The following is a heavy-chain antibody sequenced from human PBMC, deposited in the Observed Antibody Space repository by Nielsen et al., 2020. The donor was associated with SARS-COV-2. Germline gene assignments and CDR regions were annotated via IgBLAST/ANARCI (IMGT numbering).Heavy chain of an antibody. CDR3: ARSITMDRLDY. D-gene: IGHD3-10*01. Sequence: SETLSLTCAVYGGSFSGYYWSWIRQPPGKGLEWIGEINHSGSTNYNPSLKSRVTISVDTSKNQFSLKLSSVTAADTAVYYCARSITMDRLDYWGQGTLVTVSS. CDR2: INHSGST. V-gene: IGHV4-34*01. J-gene: IGHJ4*02. CDR1: GGSFSGYY.